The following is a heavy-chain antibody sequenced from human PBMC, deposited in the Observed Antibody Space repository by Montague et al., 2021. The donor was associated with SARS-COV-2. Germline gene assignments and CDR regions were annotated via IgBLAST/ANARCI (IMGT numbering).Heavy chain of an antibody. CDR2: IKQDGSEK. CDR3: ARGWNSQGY. D-gene: IGHD1/OR15-1a*01. CDR1: GFTLSSYW. J-gene: IGHJ4*02. V-gene: IGHV3-7*01. Sequence: SLRLSCAASGFTLSSYWMSWDRQAPGKGLEWVANIKQDGSEKYYVDPVKGRFTISRDNAKNSLYLQMNSLRAEDTAVYYCARGWNSQGYWGQGTLVTVSS.